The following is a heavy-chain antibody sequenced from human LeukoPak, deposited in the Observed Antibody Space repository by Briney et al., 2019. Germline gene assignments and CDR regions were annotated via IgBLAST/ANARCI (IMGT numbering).Heavy chain of an antibody. V-gene: IGHV2-70*11. CDR1: GLSLSTRGVC. Sequence: ESGPTLVNPTQTLTLTCTFSGLSLSTRGVCVSWIRQPPGKALEWLARIDWDDDKYYSTSLKTRLTISKDTSKNQVVLTMTNMDPVDTATYYCARRGPNGYEFYVHWGQGTLVTVSS. J-gene: IGHJ4*02. D-gene: IGHD5-12*01. CDR3: ARRGPNGYEFYVH. CDR2: IDWDDDK.